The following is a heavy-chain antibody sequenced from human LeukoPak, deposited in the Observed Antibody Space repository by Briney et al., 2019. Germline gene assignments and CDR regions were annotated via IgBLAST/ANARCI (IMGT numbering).Heavy chain of an antibody. D-gene: IGHD1-1*01. Sequence: PSETLSLACAVYGGSFSGYYWSWIRRPPGKGLEWIGEINHSGSTNYNPSLKSRVTISVDTSKNQFSLKLSSVTAADTAVYYCARHRGARMPTYNPDVFDIWGQGTMVTISS. CDR2: INHSGST. V-gene: IGHV4-34*01. J-gene: IGHJ3*02. CDR3: ARHRGARMPTYNPDVFDI. CDR1: GGSFSGYY.